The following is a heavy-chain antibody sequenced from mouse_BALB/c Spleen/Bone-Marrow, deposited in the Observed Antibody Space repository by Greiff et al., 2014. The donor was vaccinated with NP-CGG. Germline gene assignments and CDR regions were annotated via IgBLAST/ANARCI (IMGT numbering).Heavy chain of an antibody. D-gene: IGHD2-4*01. CDR3: ARQTYYDYDGYFDY. CDR1: GFTFSSYG. CDR2: ISSGGSYT. V-gene: IGHV5-6*01. J-gene: IGHJ2*01. Sequence: EVQLQQSGGDLLKPGGSLKLSCAASGFTFSSYGMSWVRQTPDKRLEWVATISSGGSYTYYPDGVKGRFTISRDNAKNTLYLQMSSLKSEDTAMYYCARQTYYDYDGYFDYWGQGTTLTVSS.